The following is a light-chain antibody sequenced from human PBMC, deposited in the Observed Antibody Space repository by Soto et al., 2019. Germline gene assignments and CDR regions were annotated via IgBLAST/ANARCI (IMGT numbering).Light chain of an antibody. CDR1: QSVTSY. CDR2: DAS. Sequence: EIVLTQSPDTLSLSPGERATLSCRASQSVTSYLAWYQQKPGQAPRLLIYDASNRATGIPARFSGSGSGTDFILTISSLEPEDSAVYYCQQRSTWPRTFGQGTKLEIK. V-gene: IGKV3-11*01. J-gene: IGKJ2*01. CDR3: QQRSTWPRT.